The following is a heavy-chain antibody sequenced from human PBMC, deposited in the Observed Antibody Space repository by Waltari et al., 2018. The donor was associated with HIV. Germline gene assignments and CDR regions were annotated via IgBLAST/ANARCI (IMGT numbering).Heavy chain of an antibody. V-gene: IGHV3-74*01. Sequence: EVQLVESGGGLVQPGGSLRLSCAGSGFSFSGYWMHWVRQAPGKGLVGVSRINSDVSRTNYADSVKGRFTISRDNAKNTVYLQMNSLRADDTAVYFCAREGATSGSYFFDYWGQGTLVTVSS. J-gene: IGHJ4*02. CDR2: INSDVSRT. CDR3: AREGATSGSYFFDY. D-gene: IGHD1-26*01. CDR1: GFSFSGYW.